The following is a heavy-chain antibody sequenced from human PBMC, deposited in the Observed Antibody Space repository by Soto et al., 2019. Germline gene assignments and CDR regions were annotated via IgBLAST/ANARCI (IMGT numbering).Heavy chain of an antibody. CDR2: IIPIFGTA. CDR3: ARERDGYNPSGTYYYYGMDV. J-gene: IGHJ6*02. D-gene: IGHD5-12*01. Sequence: SVKVSCKASGGTFSSYAISWVRQAPGQGLEWMGGIIPIFGTANYAQKFQGRVTTTADESTSTAYMELSSLRSEDTAVYYCARERDGYNPSGTYYYYGMDVWGQGTTVTVSS. CDR1: GGTFSSYA. V-gene: IGHV1-69*13.